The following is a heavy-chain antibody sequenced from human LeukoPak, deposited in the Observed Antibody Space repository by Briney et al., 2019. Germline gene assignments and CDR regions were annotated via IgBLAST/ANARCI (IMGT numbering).Heavy chain of an antibody. V-gene: IGHV4-39*07. CDR3: ARVLDLRPAAGTHFDY. CDR2: IYYSGST. Sequence: SETLSLTCTVSGGSLSSSSDYWGWIRQPPGKGLEWIGSIYYSGSTYYNPSLKSRVTISVDTSKNQFSLKLSSVTAADTAVYYCARVLDLRPAAGTHFDYWGQGTLVTVSS. J-gene: IGHJ4*02. CDR1: GGSLSSSSDY. D-gene: IGHD6-13*01.